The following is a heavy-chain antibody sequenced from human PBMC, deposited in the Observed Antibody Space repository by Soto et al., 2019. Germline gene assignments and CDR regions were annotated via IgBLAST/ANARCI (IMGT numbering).Heavy chain of an antibody. CDR1: GFTFSSYW. J-gene: IGHJ3*02. Sequence: PGGSLRHSCAASGFTFSSYWRHWVRQAPGKGLVWVSRINSDGSSTSYADSVKGRFTISRDNAKNTLYLQMNSLRAEDTAVYYYARGTTYYYDSSGSAFDIWGQGTMVTVSS. CDR3: ARGTTYYYDSSGSAFDI. CDR2: INSDGSST. V-gene: IGHV3-74*01. D-gene: IGHD3-22*01.